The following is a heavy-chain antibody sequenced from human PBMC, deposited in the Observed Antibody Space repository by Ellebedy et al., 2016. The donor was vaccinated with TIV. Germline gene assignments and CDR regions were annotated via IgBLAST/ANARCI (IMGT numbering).Heavy chain of an antibody. CDR3: AKPPEHWLLHNGLES. Sequence: PGGSLRLSCVASGFTFSNYAMGWVRQAPGKGLDWVSAISGVGSSTTHYADSVKRRFFISRDNSKNTLYLQMNSLRSEDTAVYYCAKPPEHWLLHNGLESWGQGTLVTVAS. J-gene: IGHJ4*02. CDR2: ISGVGSSTT. CDR1: GFTFSNYA. D-gene: IGHD6-19*01. V-gene: IGHV3-23*01.